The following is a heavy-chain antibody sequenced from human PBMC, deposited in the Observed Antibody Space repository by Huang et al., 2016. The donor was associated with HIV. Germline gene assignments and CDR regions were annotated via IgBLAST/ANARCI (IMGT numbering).Heavy chain of an antibody. J-gene: IGHJ4*02. CDR1: GYTFTDSN. Sequence: QVQLVQSGAEVKNPGASVRVSCKASGYTFTDSNIHWVRQAPGQGLEWMGWISPKRGGTSYAQRFQGRITMTRDTTISTVHMDLRRIQSDDTAVYFCARDWSFGSSTSPADWGQGTLVTVSS. CDR3: ARDWSFGSSTSPAD. CDR2: ISPKRGGT. D-gene: IGHD6-6*01. V-gene: IGHV1-2*02.